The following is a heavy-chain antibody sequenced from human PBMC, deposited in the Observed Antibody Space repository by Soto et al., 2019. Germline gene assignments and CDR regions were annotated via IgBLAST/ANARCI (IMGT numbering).Heavy chain of an antibody. Sequence: QVQLVQSGAEVKKPGASVKVSCKASGYTFTSYGISWVRQAPGQGLEWMGWISAYNGNTNYAQKLQGRVTMTTDTSTSTAAMQLSGLGSDDTAGYCCAKGGGDDYDSSGYYYLGYWGQGTLVTVSS. D-gene: IGHD3-22*01. CDR2: ISAYNGNT. CDR3: AKGGGDDYDSSGYYYLGY. CDR1: GYTFTSYG. V-gene: IGHV1-18*01. J-gene: IGHJ4*02.